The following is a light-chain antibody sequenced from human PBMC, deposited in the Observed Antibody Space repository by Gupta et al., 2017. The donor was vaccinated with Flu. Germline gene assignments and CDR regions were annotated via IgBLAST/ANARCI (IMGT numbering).Light chain of an antibody. J-gene: IGLJ2*01. CDR2: TNN. CDR1: ISNIGRNP. Sequence: IFCFGSISNIGRNPVNWSQQLPGGAPQPLIYTNNQRPSGVPDRFSGSKSGTSASLAISGLQSEDEADYYCATWDDSPSGPVFFGAGTKLTVL. V-gene: IGLV1-44*01. CDR3: ATWDDSPSGPVF.